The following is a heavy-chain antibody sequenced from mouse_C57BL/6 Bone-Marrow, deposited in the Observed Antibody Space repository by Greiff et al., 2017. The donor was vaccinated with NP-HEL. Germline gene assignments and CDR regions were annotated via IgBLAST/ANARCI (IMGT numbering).Heavy chain of an antibody. Sequence: VQRVESGAELVKPGASVKLSCKASGYTFTEYTIHWVKQRSGQGLEWIGWFYPGSGSIKYNEKFKDKATLTADKSSSTVYMELSRLTSEDSAVYFCARHEYHYGSSYDYYAMDYWGQGTSVTVSS. J-gene: IGHJ4*01. D-gene: IGHD1-1*01. CDR3: ARHEYHYGSSYDYYAMDY. V-gene: IGHV1-62-2*01. CDR2: FYPGSGSI. CDR1: GYTFTEYT.